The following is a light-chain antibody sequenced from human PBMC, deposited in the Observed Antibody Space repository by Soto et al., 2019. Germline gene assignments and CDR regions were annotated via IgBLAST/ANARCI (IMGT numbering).Light chain of an antibody. V-gene: IGLV3-21*02. J-gene: IGLJ3*02. CDR2: DYN. CDR3: KLWEIILDHPWV. CDR1: NIGSGS. Sequence: SYELTQPPSVSVAPGQTASITCGGDNIGSGSVHWYQQKPGQAPVLVVYDYNDRPSGLPEQFSGSSSGNTATLTISRVEARDESDYYGKLWEIILDHPWVFGGGTKLTVL.